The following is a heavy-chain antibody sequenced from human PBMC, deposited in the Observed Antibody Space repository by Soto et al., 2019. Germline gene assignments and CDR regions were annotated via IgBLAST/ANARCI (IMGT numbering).Heavy chain of an antibody. Sequence: GGSLRLSCAASGFTFSSYGMHWVRQAPGKGLEWVAVISYDGSNKYYADSVKGRFTISRDNSKNTLYLQMNSLRAEDTAVYYCLLNYYQYMDVWGKGTTVTVSS. J-gene: IGHJ6*03. V-gene: IGHV3-30*03. CDR3: LLNYYQYMDV. CDR1: GFTFSSYG. CDR2: ISYDGSNK.